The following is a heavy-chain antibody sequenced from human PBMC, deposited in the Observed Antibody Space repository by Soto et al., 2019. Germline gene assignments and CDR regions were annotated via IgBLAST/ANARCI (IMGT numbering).Heavy chain of an antibody. Sequence: QVQLVQSGAEVKKPGSSVKVSCKASGGTFSSYAISWVRQAPGQGLEWMGGIIPIFGTANYAQKFQGRVTITADESTSTAYMELSSLRSEDTAVYYCARDLSPGSIAARPTTDFDYWGQGTLVTVSS. D-gene: IGHD6-6*01. CDR2: IIPIFGTA. CDR3: ARDLSPGSIAARPTTDFDY. J-gene: IGHJ4*02. V-gene: IGHV1-69*01. CDR1: GGTFSSYA.